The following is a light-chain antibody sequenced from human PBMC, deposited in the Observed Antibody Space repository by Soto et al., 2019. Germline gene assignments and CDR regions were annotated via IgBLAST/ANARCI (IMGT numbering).Light chain of an antibody. J-gene: IGLJ1*01. CDR2: DVS. Sequence: QSALTQPASVSGSPGQSITISCTGTSSDVGGNKYVSWYQHYPGKAPKLMICDVSKRPSGVSNRFSGSKSGNTASLTISGLQAEDEADYYCSAFTGTTYVFGTGTKVTVL. CDR1: SSDVGGNKY. V-gene: IGLV2-14*03. CDR3: SAFTGTTYV.